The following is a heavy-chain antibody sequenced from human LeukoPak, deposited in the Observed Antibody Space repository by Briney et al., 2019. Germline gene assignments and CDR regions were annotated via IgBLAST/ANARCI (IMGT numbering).Heavy chain of an antibody. CDR2: IYYSGST. CDR3: ARHYCTGGPCYLDY. Sequence: SETLSLTCTVSGGSISTTNYYWGWIRQPPGKGLERIASIYYSGSTYYNPSLKSRVTTSVDTSKNQFSLRLSSVTAADTSVYYCARHYCTGGPCYLDYWGRGTLVTVSS. D-gene: IGHD2-8*02. CDR1: GGSISTTNYY. J-gene: IGHJ4*02. V-gene: IGHV4-39*01.